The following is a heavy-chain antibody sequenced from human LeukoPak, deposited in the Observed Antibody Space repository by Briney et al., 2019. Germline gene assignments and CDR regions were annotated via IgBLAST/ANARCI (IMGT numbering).Heavy chain of an antibody. CDR1: GGSISSHY. Sequence: SETLSLTCTVSGGSISSHYWSWIRQPPGKGLEWIGQIYHSGTTNYNPSLKSRVTISVDTSKNQFSLKLTSVTAADTAVYYCARAYDDDDYYYMDVWGKGTTVTVSS. D-gene: IGHD3-3*01. CDR3: ARAYDDDDYYYMDV. V-gene: IGHV4-59*11. CDR2: IYHSGTT. J-gene: IGHJ6*03.